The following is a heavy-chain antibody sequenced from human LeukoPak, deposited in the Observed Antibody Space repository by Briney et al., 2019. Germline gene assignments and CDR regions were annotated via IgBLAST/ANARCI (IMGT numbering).Heavy chain of an antibody. CDR2: ISGSGTGT. J-gene: IGHJ4*02. CDR3: AKEGGTGTRFDY. V-gene: IGHV3-23*01. Sequence: GGSLRLSCAASGFTFSSSAMSWVRQAPGKGLYWVSAISGSGTGTYYADSVKGRFTISRDNSKNTLYLQMSSLRAEDTAVYYCAKEGGTGTRFDYWGQGTLVTVSS. D-gene: IGHD1-7*01. CDR1: GFTFSSSA.